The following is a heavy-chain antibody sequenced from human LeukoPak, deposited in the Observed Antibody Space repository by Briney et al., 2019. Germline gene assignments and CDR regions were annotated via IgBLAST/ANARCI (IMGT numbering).Heavy chain of an antibody. J-gene: IGHJ4*02. CDR1: GFAFNNYA. CDR2: INDNGGQR. V-gene: IGHV3-23*01. D-gene: IGHD1-26*01. Sequence: PGGSLRLSCAASGFAFNNYAMTWVRQAPGKGLEWVSNINDNGGQRHYADSVKGRFTISRDNSKNMMFLQMDSLRAEDTAVYYCAKTQWKVGATDYFDYCGQGILVTVSS. CDR3: AKTQWKVGATDYFDY.